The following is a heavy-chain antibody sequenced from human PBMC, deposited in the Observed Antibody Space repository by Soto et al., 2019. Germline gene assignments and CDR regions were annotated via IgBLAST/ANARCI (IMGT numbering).Heavy chain of an antibody. CDR3: ARGGKKYYGMDV. CDR1: GGSFSGYY. Sequence: SETLSLTCAVYGGSFSGYYWSWIRQPPGKGLEWIGEINHSGSTSYNPSPKSRVTISVDTSKNQFSLKLSSVTAADTAVYYCARGGKKYYGMDVWGQGTTVTVSS. V-gene: IGHV4-34*01. J-gene: IGHJ6*02. CDR2: INHSGST.